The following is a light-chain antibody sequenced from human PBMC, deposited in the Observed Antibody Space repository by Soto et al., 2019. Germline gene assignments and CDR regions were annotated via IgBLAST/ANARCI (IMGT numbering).Light chain of an antibody. V-gene: IGLV1-40*01. J-gene: IGLJ1*01. Sequence: QSVLRQPRSVCGAPGQRVTISCTGSSSNIGAGYDVHWYQQLPGTAPKLLISGNSNRPSGVPDRFSGSKSGTSASLAITGLQAEDEADYYCQSYDSSLSGYYVFGTGTKVTVL. CDR3: QSYDSSLSGYYV. CDR2: GNS. CDR1: SSNIGAGYD.